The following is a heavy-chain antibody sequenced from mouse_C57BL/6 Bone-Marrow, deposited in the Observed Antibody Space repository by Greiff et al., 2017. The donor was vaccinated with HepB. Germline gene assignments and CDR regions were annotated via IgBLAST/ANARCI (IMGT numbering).Heavy chain of an antibody. CDR3: ARVGLTYYSNRYAMDY. V-gene: IGHV1-80*01. CDR1: GYAFSSYW. CDR2: IYPGDGDT. Sequence: VQLQQSGAELVKPGASVKISCKASGYAFSSYWMNWVKQRPGKGLEWIGQIYPGDGDTNYNGKFKGKATLTADKSSSTAYMQLSSLTSEDSAVYYCARVGLTYYSNRYAMDYWGQGTSVTVSS. D-gene: IGHD2-5*01. J-gene: IGHJ4*01.